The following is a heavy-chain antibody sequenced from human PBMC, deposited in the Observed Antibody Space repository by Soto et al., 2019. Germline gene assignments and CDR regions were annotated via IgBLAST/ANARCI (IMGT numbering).Heavy chain of an antibody. V-gene: IGHV3-23*01. D-gene: IGHD2-15*01. CDR3: AKNGCSYPACYTYDYYVDV. CDR2: RTVTGDSA. CDR1: GFRLSDSA. Sequence: EVQLLESGGGLVQPGGSLRLSCAAAGFRLSDSAVSWVAQAPGKGLEWVSSRTVTGDSAVYADTVKGRFTSSRDISKSTPDMQMNSLRAEDTDVYDGAKNGCSYPACYTYDYYVDVWGRGNTVTVSS. J-gene: IGHJ6*03.